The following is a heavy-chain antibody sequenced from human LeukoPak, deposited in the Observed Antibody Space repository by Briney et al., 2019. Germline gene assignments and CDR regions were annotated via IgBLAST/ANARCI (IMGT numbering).Heavy chain of an antibody. CDR1: GFTLSSDW. Sequence: GGSLRFSCTVSGFTLSSDWMSWVRQAPGKGLEWVANIKKDGSEKYYVESVKGRFTISRDNAKNSLYLQMNSLRAEDTAVYYCARGRYSSRSGGYYFDLWGQGTLVTVSS. J-gene: IGHJ4*02. D-gene: IGHD6-13*01. V-gene: IGHV3-7*01. CDR2: IKKDGSEK. CDR3: ARGRYSSRSGGYYFDL.